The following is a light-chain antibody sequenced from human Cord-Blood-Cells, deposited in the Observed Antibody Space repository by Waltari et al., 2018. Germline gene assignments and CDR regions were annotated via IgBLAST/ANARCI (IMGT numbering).Light chain of an antibody. CDR3: SSYTSSSTLV. CDR2: EVS. V-gene: IGLV2-14*01. J-gene: IGLJ1*01. CDR1: SSDVGGYNY. Sequence: QSALTQPASVSGSPGQSIPISSTGTSSDVGGYNYVSWYQQHPGKAPKLMIYEVSNRPSGVSNRFSGSKSGNTASLTISGLQAEDEADYYCSSYTSSSTLVFGTGTKVTVL.